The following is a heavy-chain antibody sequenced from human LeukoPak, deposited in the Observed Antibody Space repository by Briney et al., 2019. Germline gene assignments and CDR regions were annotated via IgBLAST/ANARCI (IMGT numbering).Heavy chain of an antibody. CDR3: AREYVDIAATFPFDY. J-gene: IGHJ4*02. CDR2: ISSSSSYT. CDR1: GFTFSDYY. D-gene: IGHD5-12*01. Sequence: GGSLRLSCAASGFTFSDYYMSWIRQAPGKGLEWVSYISSSSSYTNYADSVKGRFTTFGDNAKNSLYLQMSSLSADDTAVYYCAREYVDIAATFPFDYWGQGTLVTVSS. V-gene: IGHV3-11*06.